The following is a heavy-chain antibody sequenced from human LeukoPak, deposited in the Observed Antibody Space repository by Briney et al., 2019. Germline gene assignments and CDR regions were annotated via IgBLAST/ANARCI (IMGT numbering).Heavy chain of an antibody. V-gene: IGHV3-23*01. CDR2: ISGSDGST. J-gene: IGHJ4*02. Sequence: GGSLRLSCAASGFTFSSYTMSWVRQAPGKGLEWVSAISGSDGSTYYADSVKGRFTISRDNSKNTLYLQMNSLRAEDTAVYYCAKVLARGSGFGRYFDYWGQGTLVTVSS. D-gene: IGHD3-22*01. CDR1: GFTFSSYT. CDR3: AKVLARGSGFGRYFDY.